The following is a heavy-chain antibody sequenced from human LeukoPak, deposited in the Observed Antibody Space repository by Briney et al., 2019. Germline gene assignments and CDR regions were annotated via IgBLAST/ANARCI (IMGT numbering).Heavy chain of an antibody. CDR2: IKHNGGEK. J-gene: IGHJ2*01. V-gene: IGHV3-7*01. Sequence: HPGGSLRLSCVASGFTFTDYFMSWVRQAPGKGLEWVASIKHNGGEKYYVDSVKGRFTISRDNAKNTLYLQMNSLRAEGTAVYYCARSSERSSWYAVWNWYFDLWGRGTLVTVSS. D-gene: IGHD6-13*01. CDR3: ARSSERSSWYAVWNWYFDL. CDR1: GFTFTDYF.